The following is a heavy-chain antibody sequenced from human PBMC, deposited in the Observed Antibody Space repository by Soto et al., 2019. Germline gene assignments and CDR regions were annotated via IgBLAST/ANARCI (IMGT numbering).Heavy chain of an antibody. CDR2: IYYSGST. Sequence: SETLSLTCTVSGGSISSYYWSWLRPPPGKGLEWIGYIYYSGSTNYNPSLKSRVTISVDTSKNQFSLKLTSVTAADTAVYYCTRDYRGSGWYVSFDYWGQGTLVTVSS. D-gene: IGHD6-19*01. CDR3: TRDYRGSGWYVSFDY. V-gene: IGHV4-59*01. J-gene: IGHJ4*02. CDR1: GGSISSYY.